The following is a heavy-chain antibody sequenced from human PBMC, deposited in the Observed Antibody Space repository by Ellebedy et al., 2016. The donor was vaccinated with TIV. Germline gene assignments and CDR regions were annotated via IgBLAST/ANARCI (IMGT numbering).Heavy chain of an antibody. CDR1: GYTFTSYD. J-gene: IGHJ5*02. V-gene: IGHV1-69*13. D-gene: IGHD6-19*01. Sequence: ASVKVSCKASGYTFTSYDINWVRQATGQGLEWMGGFDPEDGEIIYAQKFQGRVTITADESTSTAYMELSSLRSEDTAVYYCVRARSGWNNWFDPWGQGTLVTVSS. CDR3: VRARSGWNNWFDP. CDR2: FDPEDGEI.